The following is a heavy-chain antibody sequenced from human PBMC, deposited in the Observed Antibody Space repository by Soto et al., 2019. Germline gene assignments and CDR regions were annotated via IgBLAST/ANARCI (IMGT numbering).Heavy chain of an antibody. J-gene: IGHJ5*02. CDR2: ISAYNGNT. Sequence: QVQLVQSGAEVKKPGASVKVSCKASGYTFTSYGISWVRQAPGQGLEWMGWISAYNGNTNYAQKLQGRVTMTTDTSTSTAYMELRSLGSDDTAVYYCARAEYSSGWYDGINWFDPWGQGTLVTVSS. D-gene: IGHD6-19*01. CDR1: GYTFTSYG. V-gene: IGHV1-18*01. CDR3: ARAEYSSGWYDGINWFDP.